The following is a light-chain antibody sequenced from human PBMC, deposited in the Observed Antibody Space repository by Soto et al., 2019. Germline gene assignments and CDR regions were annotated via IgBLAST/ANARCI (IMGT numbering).Light chain of an antibody. J-gene: IGKJ5*01. CDR2: SSS. CDR3: QQTYITPIT. V-gene: IGKV1-39*01. CDR1: QTINNN. Sequence: DIEMTQSPSSLSASVGDRVTISCRTSQTINNNLNWYQQRPGKTPKLLIYSSSRLLSGVPPRFSGSGSGTDFTLTISSLQPEDFATSFCQQTYITPITFGQGTRLDIK.